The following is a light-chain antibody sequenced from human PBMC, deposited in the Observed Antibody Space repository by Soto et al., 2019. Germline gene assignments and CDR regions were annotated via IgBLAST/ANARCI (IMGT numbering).Light chain of an antibody. CDR3: SSYAGSNNF. CDR1: SSDVGGYNY. J-gene: IGLJ2*01. Sequence: QSALTQPPSASGSPGQSVTISCTGTSSDVGGYNYVSWYQQHPGKAPKLMIYEVTKRPSGVPDRFSGSKSGNTASLTVSGLQADDEADYYGSSYAGSNNFFGGGTKVTVL. CDR2: EVT. V-gene: IGLV2-8*01.